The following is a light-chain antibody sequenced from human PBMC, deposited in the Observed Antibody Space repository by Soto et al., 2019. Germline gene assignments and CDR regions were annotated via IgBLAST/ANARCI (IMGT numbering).Light chain of an antibody. Sequence: DIVMTQTPLSLSVTPGQPASISFKSSQSLLHTDGKTYLYWYLQKPGQPPQLLIYGVSNRFSGVPDRFSGSGSGTDFTLIINRLEPEDVAIYYCQQYGGSPRINFGQGTRLEI. J-gene: IGKJ5*01. CDR1: QSLLHTDGKTY. CDR3: QQYGGSPRIN. V-gene: IGKV2D-29*01. CDR2: GVS.